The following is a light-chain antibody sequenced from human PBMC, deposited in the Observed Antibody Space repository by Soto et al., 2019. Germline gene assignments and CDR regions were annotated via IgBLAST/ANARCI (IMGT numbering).Light chain of an antibody. CDR2: GAS. CDR1: QSVSSSY. V-gene: IGKV3-20*01. J-gene: IGKJ1*01. CDR3: HQYGTSPRT. Sequence: EVVLTQSPGTVSLSPGERATLSCRASQSVSSSYLAWYQHKRGQAPRLLMYGASSRATGVPDRFSGWGSGTDFTLTISRLEPEDFAVYYCHQYGTSPRTFGQGTKVDIK.